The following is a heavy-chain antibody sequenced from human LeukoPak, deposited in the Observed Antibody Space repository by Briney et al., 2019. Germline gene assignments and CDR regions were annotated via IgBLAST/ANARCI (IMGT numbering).Heavy chain of an antibody. CDR2: ISSSSSYI. D-gene: IGHD3-22*01. J-gene: IGHJ4*02. CDR3: ARVLGDGYYYDSSDFDY. Sequence: GGSLRLSCAASGFTFSSYSMNWVRQAPGRGLEWVSSISSSSSYIYYADSVKGRFTISRDNAKNSLYLQVNSLRAEDTAVYYCARVLGDGYYYDSSDFDYWGQGTLVTVSS. V-gene: IGHV3-21*01. CDR1: GFTFSSYS.